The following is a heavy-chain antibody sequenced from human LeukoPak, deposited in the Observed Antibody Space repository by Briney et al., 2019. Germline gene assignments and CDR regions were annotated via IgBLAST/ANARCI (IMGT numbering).Heavy chain of an antibody. V-gene: IGHV4-59*01. CDR2: IYYSGST. Sequence: KPSETLSLTCTVSGGSISSYYWSWIRQPPGKGLEWTGYIYYSGSTNYNPSLNSRVTISVDTSKNQFSLKLSSVTAADTAVYYCASAHGFWSGYPYYYMDVWGKGTTVTVSS. CDR3: ASAHGFWSGYPYYYMDV. CDR1: GGSISSYY. D-gene: IGHD3-3*01. J-gene: IGHJ6*03.